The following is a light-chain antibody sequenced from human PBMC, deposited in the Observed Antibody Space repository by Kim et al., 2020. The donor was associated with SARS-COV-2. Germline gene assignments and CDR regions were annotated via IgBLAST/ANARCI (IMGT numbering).Light chain of an antibody. Sequence: DIQMTQSPSSLSASVGDRVTITCRASQGISKDLAWYQQKPGNAPKLLIFAASALQSGVPTRFSGSGSGTDFTLIISSLQPEDVATYYCQKYNGAPWTFGQGTKVEI. CDR1: QGISKD. CDR3: QKYNGAPWT. CDR2: AAS. V-gene: IGKV1-27*01. J-gene: IGKJ1*01.